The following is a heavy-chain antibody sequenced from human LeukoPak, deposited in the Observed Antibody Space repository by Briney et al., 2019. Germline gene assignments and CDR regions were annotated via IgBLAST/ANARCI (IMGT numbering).Heavy chain of an antibody. CDR2: INWNSGVT. CDR3: ARENSGRDLEPSERDAFDI. D-gene: IGHD1-26*01. CDR1: GFTFDDYG. Sequence: GVSLTLSCAASGFTFDDYGMRWVRQVPGRGLEGICGINWNSGVTVYADSVKGRFNISRDNAKNSLYLQMKSLRAEDTAVYYCARENSGRDLEPSERDAFDIWGQGTMVTVSS. J-gene: IGHJ3*02. V-gene: IGHV3-20*04.